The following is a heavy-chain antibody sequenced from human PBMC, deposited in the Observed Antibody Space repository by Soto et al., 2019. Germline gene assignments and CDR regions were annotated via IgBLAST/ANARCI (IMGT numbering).Heavy chain of an antibody. CDR3: AQGVDTWSNGMDC. CDR2: IYWDDDK. J-gene: IGHJ4*02. D-gene: IGHD1-26*01. Sequence: QITLKESGPTLVKPTQTLALTCIFSGFSLNTSGVGVGWIRQPPGKALEWLALIYWDDDKGYSPSLKSRRTSTKDTSSNQVVLRMTNTDPVDTATYCCAQGVDTWSNGMDCGGQGTLVTVS. V-gene: IGHV2-5*02. CDR1: GFSLNTSGVG.